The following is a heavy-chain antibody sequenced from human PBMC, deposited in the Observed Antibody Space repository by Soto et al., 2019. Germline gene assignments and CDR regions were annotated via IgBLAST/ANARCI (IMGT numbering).Heavy chain of an antibody. V-gene: IGHV1-46*03. J-gene: IGHJ4*02. CDR3: ARDRHPSHYYDSSGYTYYFDY. CDR1: GYTFTSYY. D-gene: IGHD3-22*01. CDR2: INPSGGST. Sequence: ASVKVSCKASGYTFTSYYMHWVRQAPGQGLEWMGIINPSGGSTSYAQKFQGRVTMTRDTSTSTVYMELSSLRSEDTAVYYCARDRHPSHYYDSSGYTYYFDYWGQGTLVTSPQ.